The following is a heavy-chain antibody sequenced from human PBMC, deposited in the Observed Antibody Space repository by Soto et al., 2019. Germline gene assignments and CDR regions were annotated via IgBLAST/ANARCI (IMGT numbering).Heavy chain of an antibody. CDR3: GRVGFGPLHGLVDV. CDR2: VHHCLGP. J-gene: IGHJ6*02. CDR1: GGSISSYY. D-gene: IGHD3-10*01. V-gene: IGHV4-59*08. Sequence: QVQLQESGPGLVKPSETLSLSCTVSGGSISSYYWSWFRQSPGKRMEWIGYVHHCLGPSYNPPLHSRVALSLGPTQIHLAPSAVPVPDTATAVYCCGRVGFGPLHGLVDVWGQGSTVTVSS.